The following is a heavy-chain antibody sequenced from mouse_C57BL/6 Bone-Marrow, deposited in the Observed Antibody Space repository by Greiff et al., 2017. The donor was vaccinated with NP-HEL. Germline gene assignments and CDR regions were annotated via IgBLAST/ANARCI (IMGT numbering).Heavy chain of an antibody. V-gene: IGHV1-81*01. CDR3: ARAVYYGYQAWFAY. CDR1: GYTFTSYG. CDR2: IYPRSGNT. D-gene: IGHD2-2*01. J-gene: IGHJ3*01. Sequence: QVQLQQSGAELARPGASVKLSCKASGYTFTSYGISWVKQRTGQGLEWIGEIYPRSGNTYYNEKFKGKATLTADKSSSTAYMELRSLTSEDSAVYFCARAVYYGYQAWFAYGGQGTLVTVSA.